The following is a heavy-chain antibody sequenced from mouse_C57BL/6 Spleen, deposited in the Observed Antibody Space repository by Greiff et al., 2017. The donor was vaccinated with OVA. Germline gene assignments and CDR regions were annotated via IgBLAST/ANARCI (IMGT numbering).Heavy chain of an antibody. CDR1: GFNIKDYY. J-gene: IGHJ3*01. V-gene: IGHV14-1*01. D-gene: IGHD3-2*02. CDR2: IDPEDGDT. Sequence: VHVKQSGAELVRPGASVKLSCTASGFNIKDYYMHWVKQRPEQGLEWIGRIDPEDGDTEYAPKFQGKATMTADTSSNTAYLQLSSLTSEDTAVYYCTTPDSSGTKAFPYWGQGTLVTVSA. CDR3: TTPDSSGTKAFPY.